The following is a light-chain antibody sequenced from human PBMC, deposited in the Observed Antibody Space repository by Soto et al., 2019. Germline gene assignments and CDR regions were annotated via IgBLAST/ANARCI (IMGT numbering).Light chain of an antibody. CDR1: HGIGND. V-gene: IGKV1-17*01. CDR3: LQHNSYPRT. CDR2: LTY. Sequence: DIQMTQSPSSLSASVGDRVSITCRASHGIGNDLGWYQQKPGKAPKRLIYLTYSLQTGVPSRFSGSGSGTEFSLTISSLQPEDSATYFCLQHNSYPRTFGQGTKVDIK. J-gene: IGKJ1*01.